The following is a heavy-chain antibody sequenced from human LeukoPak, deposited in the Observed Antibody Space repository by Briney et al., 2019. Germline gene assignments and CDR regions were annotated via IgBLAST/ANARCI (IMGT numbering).Heavy chain of an antibody. CDR2: IYTSGST. CDR3: ARGVGAGGFDL. J-gene: IGHJ2*01. D-gene: IGHD1-26*01. V-gene: IGHV4-61*02. Sequence: SDTLFLTCTVPGSSISSGSYYRSSIRQPPSHRLPWIGRIYTSGSTNYNPSLKSRVTISVDTSKNQFSLRLSSVTAADTAVYYCARGVGAGGFDLWGRGTLVTVSS. CDR1: GSSISSGSYY.